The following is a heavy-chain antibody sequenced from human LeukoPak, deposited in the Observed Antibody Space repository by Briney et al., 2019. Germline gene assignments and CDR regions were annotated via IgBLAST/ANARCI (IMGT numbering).Heavy chain of an antibody. CDR3: ARASSWYPHFDY. CDR2: IYYSGST. J-gene: IGHJ4*02. Sequence: SETLSLTCTVSGGSISSYYWSWIRQPPGKGLEWIGYIYYSGSTNYNPSLKSRVTISVDTSKNQFSLKLSSVTAADTAVYYCARASSWYPHFDYWGQGTLVTVPS. CDR1: GGSISSYY. V-gene: IGHV4-59*01. D-gene: IGHD6-13*01.